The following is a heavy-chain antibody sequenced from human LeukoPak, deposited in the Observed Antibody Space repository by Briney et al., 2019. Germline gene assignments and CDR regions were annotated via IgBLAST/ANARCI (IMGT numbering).Heavy chain of an antibody. Sequence: GGSLRLSCAASGFTFSSYGMHWVRQAPGKGLEWVTFIRYDGSNKYYADSVKGRFTISRDNSKNTLYLQMNSLRAEDTAVYYCAKGSKEVLFTRDHYMDVWGKGTTVTISS. CDR3: AKGSKEVLFTRDHYMDV. D-gene: IGHD3-3*01. V-gene: IGHV3-30*02. CDR1: GFTFSSYG. J-gene: IGHJ6*03. CDR2: IRYDGSNK.